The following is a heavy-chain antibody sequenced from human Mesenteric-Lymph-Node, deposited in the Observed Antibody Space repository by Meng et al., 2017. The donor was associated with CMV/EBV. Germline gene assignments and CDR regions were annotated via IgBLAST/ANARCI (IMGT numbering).Heavy chain of an antibody. Sequence: GESLKISCAASGFTFSDYYMNWVRQAPGKGLEWVSSSTMSYADSVKGRFTISRDNAKNSLYLQMNSLRAEDTAVYYCARDGGGGDYGEWGQGTLVTVSS. V-gene: IGHV3-69-1*01. D-gene: IGHD4-17*01. J-gene: IGHJ4*02. CDR2: STM. CDR3: ARDGGGGDYGE. CDR1: GFTFSDYY.